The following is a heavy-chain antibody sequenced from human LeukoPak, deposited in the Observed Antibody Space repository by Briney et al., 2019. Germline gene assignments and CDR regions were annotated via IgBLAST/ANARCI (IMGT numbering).Heavy chain of an antibody. CDR2: IHSTGSS. CDR1: GGSIRSYS. V-gene: IGHV4-59*08. Sequence: SETLSLTCTVSGGSIRSYSWSWIRQSPGKGLEWLGYIHSTGSSNYNPSLKSRVTISLDPSKNQFSLNLEFVTAADTAVYYCARHVWYFDLWGRGTLVTVSS. J-gene: IGHJ2*01. CDR3: ARHVWYFDL.